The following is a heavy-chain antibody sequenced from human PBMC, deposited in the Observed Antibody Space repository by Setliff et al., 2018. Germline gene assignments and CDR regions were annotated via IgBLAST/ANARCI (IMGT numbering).Heavy chain of an antibody. V-gene: IGHV3-30*02. Sequence: GESLKISCAASGFTFSSYDMYWVRQAPGKGLEWVAFIRYDGSIIYYTESVRGRFTISRDNSRNTLHLQMSSLRADDTAVYYCAPRHYYGSATYYWGQGTLVTVSS. CDR2: IRYDGSII. J-gene: IGHJ4*02. CDR3: APRHYYGSATYY. CDR1: GFTFSSYD. D-gene: IGHD3-10*01.